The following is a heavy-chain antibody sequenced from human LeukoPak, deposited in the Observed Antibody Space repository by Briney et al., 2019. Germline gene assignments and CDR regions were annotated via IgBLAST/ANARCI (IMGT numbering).Heavy chain of an antibody. CDR3: ARGRGYYYGSGSYYKGIGTRNIFDY. V-gene: IGHV4-34*01. J-gene: IGHJ4*02. CDR2: INHSGSI. CDR1: GGSFSGYY. Sequence: SETLSLTCAVYGGSFSGYYWSWIRQPPGKGLEWIGEINHSGSINYNPSLKSRVTISVDTSKNQFSLKLSSVTAADTAVYYCARGRGYYYGSGSYYKGIGTRNIFDYWGQGTLVTVSS. D-gene: IGHD3-10*01.